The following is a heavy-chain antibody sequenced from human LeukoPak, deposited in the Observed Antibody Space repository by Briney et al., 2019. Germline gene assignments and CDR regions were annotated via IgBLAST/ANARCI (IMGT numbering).Heavy chain of an antibody. CDR2: ISYDGSNK. V-gene: IGHV3-30*04. CDR1: GFTFSSYA. J-gene: IGHJ4*02. Sequence: PGRSLRLSCAASGFTFSSYAMHWVRQAPGKGLEWVAVISYDGSNKYYADSVKGRFTISRDNSKNTLYLQMNSLRAEDTAVYYCRADGGYVGDFDYWGQGTLVTVSS. D-gene: IGHD5-12*01. CDR3: RADGGYVGDFDY.